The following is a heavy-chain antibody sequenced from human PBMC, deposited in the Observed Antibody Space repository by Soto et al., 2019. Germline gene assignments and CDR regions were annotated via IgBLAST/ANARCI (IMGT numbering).Heavy chain of an antibody. J-gene: IGHJ6*02. V-gene: IGHV3-23*01. CDR1: GFTFSSYV. CDR3: AKRFCSNGVCYVSGMDV. Sequence: GGSLRLSCAASGFTFSSYVMSWVRQAPGKGLEWVSLISGSGGSTYYADSVKGRFTISRDNSKNTLYLQMNSLRAEDTAVYYCAKRFCSNGVCYVSGMDVWGQGSTVTVSS. D-gene: IGHD2-8*01. CDR2: ISGSGGST.